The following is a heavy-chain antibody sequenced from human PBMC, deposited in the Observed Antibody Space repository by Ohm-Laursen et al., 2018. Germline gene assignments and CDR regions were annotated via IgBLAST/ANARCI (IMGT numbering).Heavy chain of an antibody. Sequence: AASVKASCKASGYTFTSYGISWVRQAPGQGLEWMGWISAYTGNTNYAQKLQGRVTMTTDTSTSTAYMELRSLRSDDTAVYYCARDEPPNYYDSSGYYYRRYFQHWGQGTLVTVSS. D-gene: IGHD3-22*01. CDR1: GYTFTSYG. CDR3: ARDEPPNYYDSSGYYYRRYFQH. V-gene: IGHV1-18*01. J-gene: IGHJ1*01. CDR2: ISAYTGNT.